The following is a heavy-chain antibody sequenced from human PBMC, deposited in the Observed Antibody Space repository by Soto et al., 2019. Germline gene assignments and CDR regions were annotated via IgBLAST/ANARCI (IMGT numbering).Heavy chain of an antibody. Sequence: QLQLQESGPGLVRPSETLSLTCTVSGGSISSSNYYWGWIRQPPGKGLEWIGSIYYSGSTYDNPSLKSRVTLSVDTSKNQFSLKLSSVTAADTAVYYCARHAYCTGGSCYSRLYYYYYYMDVWGKGTTVTVSS. CDR1: GGSISSSNYY. CDR2: IYYSGST. V-gene: IGHV4-39*01. CDR3: ARHAYCTGGSCYSRLYYYYYYMDV. D-gene: IGHD2-15*01. J-gene: IGHJ6*03.